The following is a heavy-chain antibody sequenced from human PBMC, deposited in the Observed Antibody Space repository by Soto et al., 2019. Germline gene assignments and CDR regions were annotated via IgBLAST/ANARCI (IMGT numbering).Heavy chain of an antibody. CDR1: GFTLSSYV. V-gene: IGHV3-23*01. J-gene: IGHJ4*02. Sequence: EVQLLDSGGGLVQPGGSLRLSCAASGFTLSSYVMSWVRRAPGKGLEWVSGIDGGGGGTYYADSVKGRFTISRDNSKNTLYLQMNSLRAEDTAVYYCAKDRSSGWYYFDYWGQGTLVTVSS. CDR3: AKDRSSGWYYFDY. CDR2: IDGGGGGT. D-gene: IGHD6-19*01.